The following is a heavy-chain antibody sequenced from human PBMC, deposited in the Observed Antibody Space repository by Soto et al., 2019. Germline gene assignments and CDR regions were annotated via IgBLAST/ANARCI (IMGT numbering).Heavy chain of an antibody. CDR2: TYYRSKWYK. V-gene: IGHV6-1*01. CDR3: VRTVGRLDP. CDR1: GDSVSSNSAA. Sequence: SQTLSLTCVISGDSVSSNSAAWNWIRQSPSRGLEWLGRTYYRSKWYKEYAASVKSRITINPDTSKNQFSLQLNSVSPEDTAVYYCVRTVGRLDPWGQGTLVTVSS. J-gene: IGHJ5*02. D-gene: IGHD2-15*01.